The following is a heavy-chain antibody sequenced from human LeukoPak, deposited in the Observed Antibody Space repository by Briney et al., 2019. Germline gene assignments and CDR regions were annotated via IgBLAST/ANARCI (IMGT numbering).Heavy chain of an antibody. CDR1: GYTFTIYD. V-gene: IGHV1-8*01. CDR3: ARELNIVGDFPGY. J-gene: IGHJ4*02. Sequence: ASVTVSFKASGYTFTIYDINWVRQATGQGLEWMGWMNPNSGNTGYAQKFQGRVTMTRNTSISTAYMELSSLRSEDTAVYYCARELNIVGDFPGYWGQGTLVTVSS. D-gene: IGHD1-26*01. CDR2: MNPNSGNT.